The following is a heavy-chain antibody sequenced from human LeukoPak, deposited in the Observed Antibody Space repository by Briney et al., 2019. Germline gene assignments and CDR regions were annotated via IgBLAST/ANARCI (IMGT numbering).Heavy chain of an antibody. CDR2: INHSGST. J-gene: IGHJ4*02. Sequence: SETLSLTCAVYGGSFSDYYWSWIRQPPGKGLEWIGEINHSGSTNYNPSLKSRVTISVDTSKNQFSLKLSSVTAADTAVYYCARSWRFGELPIDYWGQGTLVTVSS. V-gene: IGHV4-34*01. D-gene: IGHD3-10*01. CDR3: ARSWRFGELPIDY. CDR1: GGSFSDYY.